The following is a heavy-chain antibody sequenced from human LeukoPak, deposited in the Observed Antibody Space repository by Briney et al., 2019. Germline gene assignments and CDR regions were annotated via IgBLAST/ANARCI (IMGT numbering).Heavy chain of an antibody. CDR3: ARQVVPADPYYYYYYMDV. Sequence: PGGSLRLSCAASGFTFSNSAMSWVRQAPGKGLEWMGIIYPGDSDTRYSPSFQGQVTISADKSISTAYLQWSSLKASDTAMYYCARQVVPADPYYYYYYMDVWGKGTTVTVSS. J-gene: IGHJ6*03. D-gene: IGHD2-2*01. V-gene: IGHV5-51*01. CDR1: GFTFSNSA. CDR2: IYPGDSDT.